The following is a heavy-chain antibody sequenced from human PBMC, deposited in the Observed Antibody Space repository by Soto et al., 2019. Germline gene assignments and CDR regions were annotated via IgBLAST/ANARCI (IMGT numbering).Heavy chain of an antibody. J-gene: IGHJ4*02. D-gene: IGHD4-17*01. CDR1: GFTFSDYY. V-gene: IGHV3-11*01. CDR2: ISGNGEVI. Sequence: PGGSLRLSCAASGFTFSDYYIHWIRRAPGKGLEWISYISGNGEVIQYAASARCRFTISRDNAENSVYLEMESLRDEDTALYYSARDVDADFRTDFDYWGRGTLVTVSS. CDR3: ARDVDADFRTDFDY.